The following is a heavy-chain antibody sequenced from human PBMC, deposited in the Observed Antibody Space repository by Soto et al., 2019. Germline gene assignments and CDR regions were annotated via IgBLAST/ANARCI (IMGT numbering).Heavy chain of an antibody. V-gene: IGHV3-7*03. J-gene: IGHJ4*02. CDR1: GFTFTTYW. Sequence: EVQLVESGGGLAQPGGSLRLSCVASGFTFTTYWMSWVRQAPGKGLEWVANIRQDGGAQYFVDSVKGRFTISRDNAKNSVYLQMDSLRAEDTAVYYCVRGGHGSGSYLGSYWGQGILVTVSS. D-gene: IGHD3-10*01. CDR2: IRQDGGAQ. CDR3: VRGGHGSGSYLGSY.